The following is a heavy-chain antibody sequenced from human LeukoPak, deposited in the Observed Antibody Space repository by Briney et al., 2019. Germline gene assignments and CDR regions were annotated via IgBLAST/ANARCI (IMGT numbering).Heavy chain of an antibody. CDR3: ATRAAAGPNRFLSYFDY. J-gene: IGHJ4*02. V-gene: IGHV3-23*01. Sequence: PGGSLRLSCEASGFTFSSYAMGWVRQAPGKGLEWISGISGTADRTYYSDSVKGRSTISRDNAKNSLYLQMNSLRAEDTAVYYCATRAAAGPNRFLSYFDYWGQGTLVTVSS. D-gene: IGHD6-13*01. CDR1: GFTFSSYA. CDR2: ISGTADRT.